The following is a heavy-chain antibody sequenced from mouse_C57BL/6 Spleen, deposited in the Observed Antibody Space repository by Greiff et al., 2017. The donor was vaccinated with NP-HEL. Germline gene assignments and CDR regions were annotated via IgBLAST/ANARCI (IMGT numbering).Heavy chain of an antibody. J-gene: IGHJ4*01. CDR2: IWGVGST. Sequence: VKLMESGPGLVAPSQSLSIPCTVSGFSLTSYGVDWVRQSPGKGLEWLGVIWGVGSTNYNSALKSRLSISKDNSKSQVFLKMNSLQTDDTAMYYCASRITGTAMDYWGQGTSVTVSS. D-gene: IGHD4-1*01. V-gene: IGHV2-6*01. CDR1: GFSLTSYG. CDR3: ASRITGTAMDY.